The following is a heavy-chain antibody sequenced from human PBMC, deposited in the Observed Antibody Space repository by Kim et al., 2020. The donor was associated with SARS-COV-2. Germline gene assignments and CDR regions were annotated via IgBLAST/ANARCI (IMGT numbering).Heavy chain of an antibody. V-gene: IGHV3-7*01. J-gene: IGHJ6*02. CDR3: ARNYDYSKSGMDV. Sequence: GGSLRLSCAASGFTFSSYWMTWVRQAPGKGLEWVANIKQDGSERYYVDSVKGRFTIFRDNAKNSLYLEMNSLRVEDTAVYYCARNYDYSKSGMDVRGQGT. CDR2: IKQDGSER. D-gene: IGHD4-4*01. CDR1: GFTFSSYW.